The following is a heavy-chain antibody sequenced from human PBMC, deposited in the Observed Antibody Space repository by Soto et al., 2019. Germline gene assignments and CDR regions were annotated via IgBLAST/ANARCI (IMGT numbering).Heavy chain of an antibody. J-gene: IGHJ6*02. Sequence: QVQLVQSGAEVKKPGASVKVSCKASGYTFTGYYMHWVRQAPGQGLEWMGWINPNSGGTNYAQKVQVRVTMTRDTSISTAYMELSRLRSDDTAVYYCARGAPTVTTGGYYYYYGMDVWGQGTTVTVSS. D-gene: IGHD4-4*01. CDR3: ARGAPTVTTGGYYYYYGMDV. V-gene: IGHV1-2*02. CDR1: GYTFTGYY. CDR2: INPNSGGT.